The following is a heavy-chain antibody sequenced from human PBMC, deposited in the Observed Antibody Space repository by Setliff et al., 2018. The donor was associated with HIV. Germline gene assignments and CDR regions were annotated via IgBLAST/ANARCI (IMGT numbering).Heavy chain of an antibody. V-gene: IGHV4-61*09. J-gene: IGHJ2*01. D-gene: IGHD1-26*01. CDR1: DYSISSRSPYY. CDR2: IYTSGST. Sequence: TLSLTCAVSDYSISSRSPYYWGWIRQPAGKGLEWIGHIYTSGSTNYNPSLKSRVTISVDTSKNQFSLKLSSVTAADTAVYYCARRGSSDWYFDLWGRGTLVTSPQ. CDR3: ARRGSSDWYFDL.